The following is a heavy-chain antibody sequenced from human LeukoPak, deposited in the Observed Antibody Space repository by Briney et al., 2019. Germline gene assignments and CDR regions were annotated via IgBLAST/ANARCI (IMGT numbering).Heavy chain of an antibody. CDR3: ARGCSSTSCSYFDY. V-gene: IGHV3-48*03. CDR2: ISSSGSTI. Sequence: GGSLRLSCAASGFTFSSYEMNWVRQAPGKGLEWVSYISSSGSTIYYADSVKGRFTISRDNAKNSLYLQMNSLRAEDTAVYYCARGCSSTSCSYFDYWGQGTLVTVSS. D-gene: IGHD2-2*01. J-gene: IGHJ4*02. CDR1: GFTFSSYE.